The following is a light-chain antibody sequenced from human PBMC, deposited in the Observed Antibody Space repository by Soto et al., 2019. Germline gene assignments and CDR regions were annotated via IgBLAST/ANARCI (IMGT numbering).Light chain of an antibody. V-gene: IGKV3-15*01. CDR3: QQYNNWPPFT. CDR2: GAS. CDR1: QSVSSN. Sequence: EIVMTQSPATLSVSPGERATLSCRASQSVSSNLAWYQQKPGQAPRILIYGASTRATDIPARFSGSGSGTEFTLTISSLQSEDFAVYYCQQYNNWPPFTFGPGTKVDI. J-gene: IGKJ3*01.